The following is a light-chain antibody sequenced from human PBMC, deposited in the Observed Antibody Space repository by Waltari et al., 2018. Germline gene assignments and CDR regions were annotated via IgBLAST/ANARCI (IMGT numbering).Light chain of an antibody. J-gene: IGKJ1*01. CDR3: QQYDYWPWT. Sequence: IVMTQSPATLSLPPGESATLSCRASQSVRSTFAWFQRKPGQPPRLVISGTATRATGIPASCTGRWSGREFSLTISSLQPEDWATYYSQQYDYWPWTFGQGTRVEAK. CDR2: GTA. CDR1: QSVRST. V-gene: IGKV3D-15*01.